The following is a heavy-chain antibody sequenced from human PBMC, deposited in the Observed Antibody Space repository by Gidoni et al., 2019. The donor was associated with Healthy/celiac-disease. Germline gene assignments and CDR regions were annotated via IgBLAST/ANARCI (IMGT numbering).Heavy chain of an antibody. V-gene: IGHV3-74*01. CDR2: INSDGSST. D-gene: IGHD4-17*01. CDR3: ARYGESYYYGMDV. J-gene: IGHJ6*02. Sequence: EVQLVESGGGLVQPGGSLRLSCAASGFTFRSYWMHWVRQAPGKGLVWVSRINSDGSSTSYADSVKGRFTISRDNAKNTLYLQMNSLRAEDTAVYYCARYGESYYYGMDVWGQGTTVTVSS. CDR1: GFTFRSYW.